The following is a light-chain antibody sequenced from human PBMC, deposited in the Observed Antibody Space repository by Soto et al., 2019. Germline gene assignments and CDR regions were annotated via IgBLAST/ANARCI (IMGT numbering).Light chain of an antibody. V-gene: IGLV6-57*04. CDR2: EDN. CDR1: SGSIASNY. J-gene: IGLJ2*01. CDR3: QSYDSSNPGVV. Sequence: NFMLTQPHSVSESPGKTVTISCTRSSGSIASNYVQWYQQRPGSAPTTVIYEDNQRPSGVPDRFSGSIDSSSNSASLTISGLKTEDEADYYRQSYDSSNPGVVFGGGTKVTVL.